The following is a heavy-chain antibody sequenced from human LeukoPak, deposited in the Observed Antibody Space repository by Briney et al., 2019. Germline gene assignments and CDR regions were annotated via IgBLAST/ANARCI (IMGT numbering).Heavy chain of an antibody. CDR3: ARDPGITIFGVVMYFDY. V-gene: IGHV1-2*02. CDR1: GYTFTGYY. Sequence: ASVKVSCKASGYTFTGYYMHWVRQAPGQGLEWMGWINPNSGGTNYAQKFQGRVTMTRDTSISTAYMELSRLRSEDTAVYYCARDPGITIFGVVMYFDYWGQGTLVTVSS. J-gene: IGHJ4*02. D-gene: IGHD3-3*01. CDR2: INPNSGGT.